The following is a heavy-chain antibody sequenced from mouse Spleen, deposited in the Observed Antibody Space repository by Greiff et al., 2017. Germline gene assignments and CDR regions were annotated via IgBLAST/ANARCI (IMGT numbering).Heavy chain of an antibody. V-gene: IGHV1-54*01. CDR3: ARDGNYNYAMDY. Sequence: VKLMESGAELVRPGTSVKVSCKASGYAFTNYLIEWVKQRPGQGLEWIGRIAPGSGSTYYNEMFKGKATLTVDTSSSTAYIQLSSLSSEDSAVYFCARDGNYNYAMDYWGQGTSVTVSS. D-gene: IGHD2-1*01. CDR2: IAPGSGST. CDR1: GYAFTNYL. J-gene: IGHJ4*01.